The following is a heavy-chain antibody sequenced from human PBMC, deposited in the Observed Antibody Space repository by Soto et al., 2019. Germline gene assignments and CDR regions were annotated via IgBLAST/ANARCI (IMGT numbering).Heavy chain of an antibody. D-gene: IGHD6-13*01. CDR2: MNPNSGNT. Sequence: QVQLVQSGAEVKKPGASVKVSCKASGYTFTSYDINWVRQATGQGLEWMGWMNPNSGNTGYAQKFQGRVIMTRNTSISTAYMELSSLRSEDTAVYYCARVSIAAAGDAFDIWGQGTMVTVSS. V-gene: IGHV1-8*01. CDR1: GYTFTSYD. J-gene: IGHJ3*02. CDR3: ARVSIAAAGDAFDI.